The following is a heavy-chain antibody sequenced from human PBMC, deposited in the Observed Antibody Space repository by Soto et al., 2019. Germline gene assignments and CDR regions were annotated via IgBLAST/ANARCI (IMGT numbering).Heavy chain of an antibody. Sequence: SETLSLTCAVYGGSFSGYYWSWIRQPPGKGLEWIGEINHSGSTNYNPSLKSRVTISVDTSKNQFSLKLSSVTAADTAVYYCARSSPSSWYYFDYWGQGTLVTVSS. CDR3: ARSSPSSWYYFDY. V-gene: IGHV4-34*01. J-gene: IGHJ4*02. D-gene: IGHD6-6*01. CDR2: INHSGST. CDR1: GGSFSGYY.